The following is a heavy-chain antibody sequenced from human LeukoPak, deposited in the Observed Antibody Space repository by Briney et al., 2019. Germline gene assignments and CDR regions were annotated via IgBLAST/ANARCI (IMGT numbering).Heavy chain of an antibody. V-gene: IGHV3-48*01. CDR1: GFTFSSFS. CDR3: ARDQLQQWLVGDAFDI. Sequence: PGGSLRLSCAASGFTFSSFSMNWVRQAPGKGLEWVSHISSSSSTIYYADSVKGRFTISRGNAKNSLYLQMNSLRAEDTAVYYCARDQLQQWLVGDAFDIWGQGTMVTVSS. J-gene: IGHJ3*02. CDR2: ISSSSSTI. D-gene: IGHD6-19*01.